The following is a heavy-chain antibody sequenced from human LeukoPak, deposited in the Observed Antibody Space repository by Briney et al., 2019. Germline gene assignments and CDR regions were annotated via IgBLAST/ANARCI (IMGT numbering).Heavy chain of an antibody. CDR2: ISAYNGNT. CDR1: GYTFTSYG. CDR3: ARDLTYQLLYYFDY. Sequence: ASVKVSCKASGYTFTSYGISWVRQAPGQGLEWMGWISAYNGNTNYAQKLQGRVTMTTDTSTSTAYMELRSLRSDDTAVYYCARDLTYQLLYYFDYWGQGTLVTVSS. V-gene: IGHV1-18*01. J-gene: IGHJ4*02. D-gene: IGHD2-2*01.